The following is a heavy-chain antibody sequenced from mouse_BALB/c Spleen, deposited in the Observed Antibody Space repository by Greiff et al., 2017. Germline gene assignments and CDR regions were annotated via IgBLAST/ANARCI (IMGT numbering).Heavy chain of an antibody. CDR1: GYTFTDYA. Sequence: VNLVESGPELVRPGVSVKISCTGSGYTFTDYAMHWVKQSHAKSLEWIGVISTYYGNTNYNQKFKGKATMTVDKSSSTAYMELARLTSEDSAIYYCARGGYDRSWFAYWGQGTLVTVSA. V-gene: IGHV1-67*01. J-gene: IGHJ3*01. CDR3: ARGGYDRSWFAY. CDR2: ISTYYGNT. D-gene: IGHD2-14*01.